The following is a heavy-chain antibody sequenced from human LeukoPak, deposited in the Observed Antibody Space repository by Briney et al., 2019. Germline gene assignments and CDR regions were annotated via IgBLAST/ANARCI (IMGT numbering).Heavy chain of an antibody. CDR1: GYTFTSYG. CDR3: ARFQVVTATYYYYYYMDV. Sequence: ASVKVSCKASGYTFTSYGISWVRQAPGQGLEWMGWISAYNGNTNYAQKLQGRVTMTTDTSTSTAYMELRSLRSDDTAVYYCARFQVVTATYYYYYYMDVWGKGTTVTISS. D-gene: IGHD2-21*02. V-gene: IGHV1-18*01. CDR2: ISAYNGNT. J-gene: IGHJ6*03.